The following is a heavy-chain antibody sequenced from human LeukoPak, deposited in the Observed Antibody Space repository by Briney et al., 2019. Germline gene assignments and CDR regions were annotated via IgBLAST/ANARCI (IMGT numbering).Heavy chain of an antibody. V-gene: IGHV4-31*03. J-gene: IGHJ3*02. D-gene: IGHD3-9*01. CDR1: GGSISSGGYY. CDR3: ARRPRYFDWAFDI. CDR2: IYYSGST. Sequence: SQTLSLTCTVSGGSISSGGYYWSWIRQHPGKGLEWIGYIYYSGSTYYNPSLKSRVTISVDTSKNQFSLKLSSVTAADTAVYYCARRPRYFDWAFDIWGQGTMVTVSS.